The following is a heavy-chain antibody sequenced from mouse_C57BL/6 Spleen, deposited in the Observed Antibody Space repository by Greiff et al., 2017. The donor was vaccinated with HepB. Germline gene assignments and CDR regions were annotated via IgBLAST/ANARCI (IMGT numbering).Heavy chain of an antibody. D-gene: IGHD2-3*01. CDR1: GFTFSDYR. CDR2: ISSGSSTI. V-gene: IGHV5-17*01. Sequence: EVKLMESGGGLVKPGGSLKLSCAASGFTFSDYRMHWVRQAPEKGLEWVAYISSGSSTIYYADTVKGRFTISRDNAKNTLFLQMTSLRSEDTAMYYCARPNDGYYDYYAMDYWGQGTSVTVSS. J-gene: IGHJ4*01. CDR3: ARPNDGYYDYYAMDY.